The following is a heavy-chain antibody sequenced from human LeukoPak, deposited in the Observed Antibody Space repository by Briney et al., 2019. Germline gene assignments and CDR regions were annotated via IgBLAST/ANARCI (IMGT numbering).Heavy chain of an antibody. CDR3: ARESRSVESIAVAYYFDY. CDR2: IYTSGST. J-gene: IGHJ4*02. CDR1: GGSFRDYF. V-gene: IGHV4-4*07. Sequence: SETLSLTCAVYGGSFRDYFWGWIRQPAGKGPEWIGRIYTSGSTNYNPSLKSRVTMSVDTSKNQFSLKLSSVTAADTAVYYCARESRSVESIAVAYYFDYWGQGTLVTVSS. D-gene: IGHD6-19*01.